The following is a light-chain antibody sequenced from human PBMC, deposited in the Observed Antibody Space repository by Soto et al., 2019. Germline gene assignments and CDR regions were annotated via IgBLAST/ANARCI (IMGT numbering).Light chain of an antibody. CDR1: QSLLHRNGYNY. V-gene: IGKV2-28*01. CDR2: LGS. CDR3: MQAFQSFT. J-gene: IGKJ4*01. Sequence: EIVMTQSPLSLPVTPGEPASISCRSSQSLLHRNGYNYLDWYLQKPGQSPQLLIYLGSNRASGVPDRFSGGRSGTDCTLKISRVEAEDVGVYYSMQAFQSFTFGGETKEEIK.